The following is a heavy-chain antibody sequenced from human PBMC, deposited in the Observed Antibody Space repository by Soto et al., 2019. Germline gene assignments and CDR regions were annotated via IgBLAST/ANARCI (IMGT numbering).Heavy chain of an antibody. J-gene: IGHJ4*02. CDR3: ARISPARPLDY. D-gene: IGHD6-6*01. V-gene: IGHV3-30-3*01. CDR1: GFTFSSYA. Sequence: GGSMRLSCAASGFTFSSYAMHWVRQAPGKGLEWVAVISYDGSNKYYADSVKGRFTISRDNSKNTLYLQMNSLRAEDTAVYYCARISPARPLDYWGQGTLVTVSS. CDR2: ISYDGSNK.